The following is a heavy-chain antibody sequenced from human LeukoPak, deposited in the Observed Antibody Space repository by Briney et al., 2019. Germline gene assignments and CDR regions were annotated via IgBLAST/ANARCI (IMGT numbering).Heavy chain of an antibody. CDR3: ATLPRVGATMGDWFDP. J-gene: IGHJ5*02. CDR1: GYTLTELS. V-gene: IGHV1-24*01. CDR2: FDPEDGET. D-gene: IGHD1-26*01. Sequence: ASVKVSCKVSGYTLTELSMHWVRQAPGKGLEWMGGFDPEDGETIYAQKFQGRVTMTEDTSTDTAYTELSSLRSEDTAVYYCATLPRVGATMGDWFDPWGQGTLVTVSS.